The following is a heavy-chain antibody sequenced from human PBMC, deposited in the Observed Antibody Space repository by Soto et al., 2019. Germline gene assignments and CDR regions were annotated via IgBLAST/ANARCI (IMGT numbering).Heavy chain of an antibody. CDR2: ISYDGSNK. J-gene: IGHJ6*02. Sequence: PGGSLRLSCAASGFTFSSYGMHWVRQAPGKGLEWVAVISYDGSNKYYADSVKGRFTISRDNSKNTLYLQMNSPRAEDTAVYYCAKRGGIVVVPAAGGMDVWGQGTTVTVSS. CDR3: AKRGGIVVVPAAGGMDV. CDR1: GFTFSSYG. V-gene: IGHV3-30*18. D-gene: IGHD2-2*01.